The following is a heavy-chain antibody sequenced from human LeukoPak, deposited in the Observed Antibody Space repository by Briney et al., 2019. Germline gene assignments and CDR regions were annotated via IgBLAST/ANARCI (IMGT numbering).Heavy chain of an antibody. J-gene: IGHJ3*02. Sequence: SGTLSLTCGVFGGSISSENWWNWVRQPPGKALEWIGNIFYSGSTYYSPSLKSRVTISLDTSRNQFSLKLNSVTAADTAVYYCAKSNGYGLIDIWGQGTMVTVSS. CDR1: GGSISSENW. D-gene: IGHD3-22*01. V-gene: IGHV4-4*02. CDR3: AKSNGYGLIDI. CDR2: IFYSGST.